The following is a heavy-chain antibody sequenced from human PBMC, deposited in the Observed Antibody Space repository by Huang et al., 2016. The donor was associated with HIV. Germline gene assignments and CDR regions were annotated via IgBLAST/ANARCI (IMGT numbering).Heavy chain of an antibody. V-gene: IGHV3-23*01. J-gene: IGHJ4*02. CDR3: AKDLVTYDSSGSV. Sequence: EVHLLESGGGLVQPGGSLRLSCAASGFSFGSSAMRWVRQAPGRGVEWFSTVSNSASSRHYSDAVRGRFTISRDNSKDTLYLQMNSLRAEDTALYYCAKDLVTYDSSGSVWGQGTLVTVSS. CDR1: GFSFGSSA. D-gene: IGHD3-22*01. CDR2: VSNSASSR.